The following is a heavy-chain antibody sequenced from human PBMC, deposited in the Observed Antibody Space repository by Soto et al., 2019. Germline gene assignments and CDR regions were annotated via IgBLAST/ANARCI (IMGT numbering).Heavy chain of an antibody. CDR1: GGSISSGGYY. J-gene: IGHJ3*02. V-gene: IGHV4-31*03. CDR2: IYYSGST. D-gene: IGHD4-17*01. Sequence: SETQSLTCTVSGGSISSGGYYWTWIRQHPGKGLEWIGYIYYSGSTYYNPSLKSRVTISVDTSKNQFSLKLNSVTAADTAVYYCASPYNYGDHGNTFDIWGQGTMVTVSS. CDR3: ASPYNYGDHGNTFDI.